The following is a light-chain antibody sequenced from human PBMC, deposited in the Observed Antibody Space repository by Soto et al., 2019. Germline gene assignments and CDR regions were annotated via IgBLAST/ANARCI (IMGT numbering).Light chain of an antibody. J-gene: IGKJ5*01. V-gene: IGKV1-5*01. Sequence: DIQMTQSPSTLSASIGDRITITCRAIQSINSWLAWYQQKPGKAPKLLIYDASSLKSGVPSRFSGSGSGTEFTLTISSLQPDDFATYYCQQYIGYPITFGQGIRLEIK. CDR2: DAS. CDR3: QQYIGYPIT. CDR1: QSINSW.